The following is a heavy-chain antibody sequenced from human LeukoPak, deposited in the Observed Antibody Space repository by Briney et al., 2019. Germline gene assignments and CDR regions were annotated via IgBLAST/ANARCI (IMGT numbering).Heavy chain of an antibody. V-gene: IGHV3-30*18. CDR3: AKDKGYGDYVKYYFDY. CDR2: ISYDGSNE. CDR1: GFTFSNYG. Sequence: PGGSLRLSCAASGFTFSNYGIHWVRQAPGKGLEWVAVISYDGSNEDYADSVKGRFTISRDNSKNTLYLQMNSLRAEDTAVYYCAKDKGYGDYVKYYFDYWGQGTLVTVSS. J-gene: IGHJ4*02. D-gene: IGHD4-17*01.